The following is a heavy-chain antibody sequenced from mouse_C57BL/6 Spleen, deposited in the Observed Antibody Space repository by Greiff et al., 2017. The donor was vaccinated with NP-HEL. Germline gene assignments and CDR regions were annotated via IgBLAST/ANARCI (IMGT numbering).Heavy chain of an antibody. Sequence: EVHLVESGGGLVQSGRSLRLSCATSGFTFSDFYMEWVRQAPGKGLEWIAASRNKANDYTTEYSASVKGRFIVSRDTSQSILYLQMNALRAEDTAIYYCARAQSPYYFDYWGQGTTLTVSS. CDR1: GFTFSDFY. CDR2: SRNKANDYTT. J-gene: IGHJ2*01. CDR3: ARAQSPYYFDY. V-gene: IGHV7-1*01.